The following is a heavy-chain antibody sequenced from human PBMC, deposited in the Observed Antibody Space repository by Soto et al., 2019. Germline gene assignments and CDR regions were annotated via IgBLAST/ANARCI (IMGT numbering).Heavy chain of an antibody. Sequence: QITLKESGPTLVKPTQTLTLTCTFSGFSLSTSGVGVGWIRQPPGKALEWLALIYWDDDKRYSPSLKSRLTITKHTSKHQVALTVTHMEPVDTATYYCAHRPSYCSGGSCYSGFDYWGQGTLVTVSS. CDR1: GFSLSTSGVG. V-gene: IGHV2-5*02. J-gene: IGHJ4*02. CDR2: IYWDDDK. CDR3: AHRPSYCSGGSCYSGFDY. D-gene: IGHD2-15*01.